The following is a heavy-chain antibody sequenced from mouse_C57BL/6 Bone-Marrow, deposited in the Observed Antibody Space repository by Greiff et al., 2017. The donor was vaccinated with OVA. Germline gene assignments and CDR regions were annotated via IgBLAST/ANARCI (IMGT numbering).Heavy chain of an antibody. Sequence: QVQLQQPGAELVKPGASVKLSCKASGYTFTSSWLQWVKQRPGQGLEWIGEIDPSDSYTNYNPKFKGKATLTVDTSSSTAYMQLSSLTSEDSAVYYCASLAYYSNYETYWGQGTLVTVSA. D-gene: IGHD2-5*01. CDR1: GYTFTSSW. CDR2: IDPSDSYT. CDR3: ASLAYYSNYETY. V-gene: IGHV1-50*01. J-gene: IGHJ3*01.